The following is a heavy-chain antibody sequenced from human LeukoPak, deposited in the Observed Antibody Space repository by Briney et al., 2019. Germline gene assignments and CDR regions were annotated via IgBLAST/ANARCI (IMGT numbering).Heavy chain of an antibody. CDR3: ASSLSSTTYAFDI. V-gene: IGHV4-59*01. D-gene: IGHD6-13*01. J-gene: IGHJ3*02. Sequence: SETLSLTCTVSGGSISSYYWSWIRQPPGKGLEWMGYIYYSGSTNYNPSLKSRVTISVDTSKNQFSLKLSSVTAADTALYYCASSLSSTTYAFDIWGQGTMVTVSS. CDR1: GGSISSYY. CDR2: IYYSGST.